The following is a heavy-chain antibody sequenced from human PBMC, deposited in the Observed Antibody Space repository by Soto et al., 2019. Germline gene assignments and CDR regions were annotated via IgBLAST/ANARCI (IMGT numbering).Heavy chain of an antibody. CDR2: IIPILGIA. CDR3: ARDAAHYCDTPYGMDV. J-gene: IGHJ6*02. V-gene: IGHV1-69*08. Sequence: VQLVQSGAEVKKPGSSVKVSCQASAGTFSSYTISWVRQAPGQGLEWMGRIIPILGIANYAQKFQGRVTITAENSTSTAYMELSSLRSEDTAVYYCARDAAHYCDTPYGMDVWCQGTTVTVSS. D-gene: IGHD3-9*01. CDR1: AGTFSSYT.